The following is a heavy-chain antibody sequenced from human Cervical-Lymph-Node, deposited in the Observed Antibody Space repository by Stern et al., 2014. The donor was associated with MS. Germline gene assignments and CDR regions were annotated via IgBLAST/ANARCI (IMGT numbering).Heavy chain of an antibody. J-gene: IGHJ5*01. CDR3: ARVNSGYNWFDS. V-gene: IGHV4-4*02. Sequence: QLQLQESGPGLVKPSGTLSLTCAVSDDSISNNNWWAWVRQTPGMGLEWIGEIHHSGTTNLRPSLKSRVTMSVDKSKNQFSLELRSVTAADTAIYYCARVNSGYNWFDSWGQGTLVTVSS. CDR2: IHHSGTT. D-gene: IGHD5-12*01. CDR1: DDSISNNNW.